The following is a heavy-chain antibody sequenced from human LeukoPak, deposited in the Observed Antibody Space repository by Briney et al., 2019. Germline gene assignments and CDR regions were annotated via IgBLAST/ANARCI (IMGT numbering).Heavy chain of an antibody. J-gene: IGHJ4*02. CDR2: ISSSSSYI. V-gene: IGHV3-21*01. CDR3: ARDWSGYVDY. CDR1: GFTFSSSS. Sequence: GGSLRLSCAASGFTFSSSSMNWVRQAPGKGLGWVSSISSSSSYIYYADSVKGRFTISRDNAKNSLYLQMNSLRAEDTAVYYCARDWSGYVDYWGKGTLVTVSS. D-gene: IGHD3-3*01.